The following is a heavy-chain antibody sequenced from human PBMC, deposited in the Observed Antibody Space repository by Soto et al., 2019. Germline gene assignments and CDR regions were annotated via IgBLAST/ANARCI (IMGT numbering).Heavy chain of an antibody. J-gene: IGHJ5*02. CDR2: IYYSGST. Sequence: QLQLQESGPGLVKPSETLALICSVSGGSIISSVYYWGWIRQPPGKGLEWIGSIYYSGSTYYNPSLKTRVTIAVDTSKNQFSLKLKSMTAADTAVYYCARRNVQNWFDPWGQGTLVTVSS. CDR3: ARRNVQNWFDP. CDR1: GGSIISSVYY. V-gene: IGHV4-39*01.